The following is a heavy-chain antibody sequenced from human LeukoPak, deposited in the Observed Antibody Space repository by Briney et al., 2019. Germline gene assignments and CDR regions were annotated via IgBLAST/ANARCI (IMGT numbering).Heavy chain of an antibody. Sequence: SETLSLTRTVSGVSISSYYWSWIRQPPGKGLEWIGYIYYSGSTNYNPSLKSRVTISVDTSKNQFSLKLSSVTAADTAVYYCARVDTAMVMDAFDIWGQGTMVTVSS. CDR1: GVSISSYY. D-gene: IGHD5-18*01. CDR2: IYYSGST. V-gene: IGHV4-59*01. J-gene: IGHJ3*02. CDR3: ARVDTAMVMDAFDI.